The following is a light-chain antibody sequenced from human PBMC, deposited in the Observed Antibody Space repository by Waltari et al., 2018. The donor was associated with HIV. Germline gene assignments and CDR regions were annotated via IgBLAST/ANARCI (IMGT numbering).Light chain of an antibody. CDR2: EVS. CDR1: SSDVGGYNL. J-gene: IGLJ2*01. CDR3: CAYAGSTTYVI. V-gene: IGLV2-23*02. Sequence: QSALTQPASVSGSPGQSITISCTGPSSDVGGYNLVFWYQQHPGKAPKLMIYEVSKRPSGVSNRFSGSKSGNTASLTISGLQAEDEADYYCCAYAGSTTYVIFGGGTKLTVL.